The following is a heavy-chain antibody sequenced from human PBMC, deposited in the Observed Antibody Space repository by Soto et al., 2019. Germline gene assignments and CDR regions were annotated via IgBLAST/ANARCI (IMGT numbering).Heavy chain of an antibody. Sequence: QVQLVESGGGVVQPGRSLRLSCAASGFTFNFYAMHWVRLAPGKGLEWVALISYDGSHKYYADSMKGRFTISRDNSKNTLYLQMNSLRADDTAVYYCTKDHSDGFNLRDMGLFDFWGQGILVTVSS. CDR1: GFTFNFYA. CDR2: ISYDGSHK. V-gene: IGHV3-30*18. J-gene: IGHJ4*02. CDR3: TKDHSDGFNLRDMGLFDF. D-gene: IGHD3-16*01.